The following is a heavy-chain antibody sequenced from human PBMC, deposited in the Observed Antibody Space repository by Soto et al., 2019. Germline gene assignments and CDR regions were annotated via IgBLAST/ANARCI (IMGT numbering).Heavy chain of an antibody. CDR3: TRGPRASSTGTGAH. J-gene: IGHJ4*02. D-gene: IGHD1-1*01. CDR1: GFTFTTYC. V-gene: IGHV3-74*01. CDR2: INGDGSST. Sequence: PXESLSLSCAAPGFTFTTYCMHWVRQVPGKGLVWVSRINGDGSSTTYADSVKGRFTISRDNAKNTLYLQMNSSRAEDTAVYYCTRGPRASSTGTGAHWGQGTLVTVSS.